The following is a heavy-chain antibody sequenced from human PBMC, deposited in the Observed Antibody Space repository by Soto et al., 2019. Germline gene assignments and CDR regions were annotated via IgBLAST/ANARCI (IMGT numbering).Heavy chain of an antibody. Sequence: QVQLVESGGGVVQPGRSLSLSCAASGFTFSDYPMHWVRQSPGTGLEWVAVISYDGRVKYYVDSVKGRVTISRDDSKNTLYLQMNSLRVDDTSVYYCARDFIVGAPDYFDYLGQGTLVTVSS. CDR3: ARDFIVGAPDYFDY. V-gene: IGHV3-30*04. CDR1: GFTFSDYP. D-gene: IGHD1-26*01. CDR2: ISYDGRVK. J-gene: IGHJ4*02.